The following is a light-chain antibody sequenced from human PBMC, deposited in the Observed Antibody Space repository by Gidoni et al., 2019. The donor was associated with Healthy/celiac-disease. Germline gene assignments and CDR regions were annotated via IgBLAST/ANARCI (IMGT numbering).Light chain of an antibody. CDR1: QSVSSN. Sequence: EIVMTQSPATLSVSPGESATLSCRASQSVSSNLAWYQQKPGQAPRLLIYGASTRATGIPARFSGSGSGTEFTLTISSLQSEDFAVYYCQQYNNWPPGYTFGQXTKLEIK. V-gene: IGKV3-15*01. J-gene: IGKJ2*01. CDR2: GAS. CDR3: QQYNNWPPGYT.